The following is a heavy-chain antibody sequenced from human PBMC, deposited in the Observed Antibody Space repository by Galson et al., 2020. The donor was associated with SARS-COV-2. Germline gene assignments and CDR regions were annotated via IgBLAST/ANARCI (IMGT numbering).Heavy chain of an antibody. CDR2: IWPGDSDT. Sequence: GESLKISCTISGNSISHYWIGWVRQMGGKGLEWMGSIWPGDSDTRYSPAFRGQVTISADRSINTAYLEWSSLKASDTAMYYCVGLTVFAPGNIDPWGPGTPVTVSS. CDR1: GNSISHYW. V-gene: IGHV5-51*01. CDR3: VGLTVFAPGNIDP. D-gene: IGHD2-21*01. J-gene: IGHJ5*02.